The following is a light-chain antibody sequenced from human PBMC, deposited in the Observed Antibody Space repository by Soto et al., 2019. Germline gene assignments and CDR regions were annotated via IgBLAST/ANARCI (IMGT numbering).Light chain of an antibody. CDR3: QQYYGSPGIT. Sequence: EIVLMQSPGTLSLSPGEGATLSCRASQSVNSNYLAWYQQKPGQAPRLLIYGASSRATDIPDRFSGSGSGTDFTLTISRLEPEDFAVYYCQQYYGSPGITFGQGTRLEIK. J-gene: IGKJ5*01. V-gene: IGKV3-20*01. CDR1: QSVNSNY. CDR2: GAS.